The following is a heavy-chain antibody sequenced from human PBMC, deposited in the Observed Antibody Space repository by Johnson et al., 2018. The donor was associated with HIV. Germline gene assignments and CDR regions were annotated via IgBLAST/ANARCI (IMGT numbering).Heavy chain of an antibody. J-gene: IGHJ3*02. Sequence: VESGGGVVQPGGSLRLSCAASGFSLNSYDMHWVRQAPGKGLEWGTMISYDGSKKYSEASVKGRLTISRDNSKNTLYLQMTSLKIEDTAVYYCTTGSRIQFWFNDAFDIWGQGTMVTVSS. CDR1: GFSLNSYD. V-gene: IGHV3-30*04. CDR3: TTGSRIQFWFNDAFDI. CDR2: ISYDGSKK. D-gene: IGHD5-18*01.